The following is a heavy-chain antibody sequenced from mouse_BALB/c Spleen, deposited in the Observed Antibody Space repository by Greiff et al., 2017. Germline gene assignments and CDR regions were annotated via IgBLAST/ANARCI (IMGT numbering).Heavy chain of an antibody. J-gene: IGHJ4*01. V-gene: IGHV1-4*01. D-gene: IGHD2-14*01. CDR3: ARTRYDDAMDY. CDR1: GYTFTSHA. Sequence: QVQLKESGAELAKPGASVKISCKASGYTFTSHAMHWVNQRLVRGLEWIGYINPSTGYTEYNQKFKDKATLTADKSSITAYMQLSSLTSEDSSVYYCARTRYDDAMDYWGQGTSVTVSS. CDR2: INPSTGYT.